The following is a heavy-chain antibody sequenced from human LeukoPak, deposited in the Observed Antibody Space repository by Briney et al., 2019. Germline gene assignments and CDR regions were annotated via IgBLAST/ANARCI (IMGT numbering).Heavy chain of an antibody. V-gene: IGHV3-48*02. CDR2: ISSSSSTI. Sequence: GGSLRLSCAASGFTFSSYSMNWVRQAPGKGLEWVSYISSSSSTIYYADSVKGRFTISRDNAKNSLYLQMNSLRDEDTAVYYCARGLDSSSWCEEGYFDYWGQGTLVTVSS. D-gene: IGHD6-13*01. J-gene: IGHJ4*02. CDR3: ARGLDSSSWCEEGYFDY. CDR1: GFTFSSYS.